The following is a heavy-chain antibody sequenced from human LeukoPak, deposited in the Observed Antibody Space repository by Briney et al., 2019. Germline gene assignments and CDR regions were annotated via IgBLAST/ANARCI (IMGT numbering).Heavy chain of an antibody. CDR2: ISDSGGST. D-gene: IGHD3-16*02. J-gene: IGHJ4*02. CDR1: GFTFSSYA. Sequence: GGSLRLSCAASGFTFSSYAMTWVRQAPGKGLEWVSSISDSGGSTYYADSVKGRFTISRDNSKNTLYLQMNSLRAEDTAVYYCAKDNYDYVWGSYRENYFDYWGQGTLIAVSS. V-gene: IGHV3-23*01. CDR3: AKDNYDYVWGSYRENYFDY.